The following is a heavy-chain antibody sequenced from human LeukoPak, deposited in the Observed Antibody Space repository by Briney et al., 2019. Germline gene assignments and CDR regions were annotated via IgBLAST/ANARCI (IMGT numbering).Heavy chain of an antibody. J-gene: IGHJ5*02. V-gene: IGHV1-69*02. CDR2: IIPILGIA. CDR1: GGTFSSYT. CDR3: ARGSAQIVVVPAATVGNWFDP. D-gene: IGHD2-2*01. Sequence: SVEVSCKASGGTFSSYTISWVRQAPGQGLEWMGRIIPILGIANYAQKFQGRVTITADKSTSTAYMELNSLRSEDTAVYYCARGSAQIVVVPAATVGNWFDPWGQGTLVTVSS.